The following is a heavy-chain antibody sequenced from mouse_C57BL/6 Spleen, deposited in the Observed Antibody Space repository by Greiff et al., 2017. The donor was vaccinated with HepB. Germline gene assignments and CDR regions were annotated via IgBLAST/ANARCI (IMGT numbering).Heavy chain of an antibody. D-gene: IGHD1-3*01. CDR3: ARHVGKDYARDY. CDR2: ISSGGSYT. Sequence: EVKLVESGGDLVKPGGSLKLSCAASGFTFSSYGMSWVRQTPDKRLEWVATISSGGSYTYYPDSVKGRFTISRDNAKNTLYLQMSSLKSEDTAMYYCARHVGKDYARDYWGQGTSVTVSS. V-gene: IGHV5-6*01. J-gene: IGHJ4*01. CDR1: GFTFSSYG.